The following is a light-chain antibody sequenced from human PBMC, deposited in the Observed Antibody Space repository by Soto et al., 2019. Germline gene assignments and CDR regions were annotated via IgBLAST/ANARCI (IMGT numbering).Light chain of an antibody. Sequence: QSVLTQPASVSGSPGQSITISCTGTSSDVGGYNYISWYQQHPGKVPKLLIYEVNNRPSGVSNRFYGSKSGNTASLTISGLQAEDEAYYYCSSFTTSSTRIFGGGTKLTVL. CDR3: SSFTTSSTRI. CDR2: EVN. CDR1: SSDVGGYNY. J-gene: IGLJ2*01. V-gene: IGLV2-14*01.